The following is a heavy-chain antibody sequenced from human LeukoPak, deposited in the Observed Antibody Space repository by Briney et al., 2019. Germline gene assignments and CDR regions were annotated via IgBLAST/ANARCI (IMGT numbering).Heavy chain of an antibody. V-gene: IGHV3-30-3*01. CDR3: ARVSSAYWEGGFDV. CDR2: ISYDGNSK. D-gene: IGHD1-26*01. CDR1: GFSFSSYA. J-gene: IGHJ3*01. Sequence: GGSLRLSCAASGFSFSSYAVHWVRQPLGRGLEWVAVISYDGNSKYYADFLKGRFTISRDNSKNTLYLQMNSLRAEDTAVYYCARVSSAYWEGGFDVWGQGTMVTVSS.